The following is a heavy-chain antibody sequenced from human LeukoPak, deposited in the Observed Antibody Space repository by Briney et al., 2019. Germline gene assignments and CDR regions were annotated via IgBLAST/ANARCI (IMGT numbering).Heavy chain of an antibody. Sequence: PGGSLRLSCAASGFTFSSYSMNWVRQAPGKGLEWVSSISSSSSYIYYADSVKGRFTISRDNAKNSLYLQMKSLRAEDTAVCYCVREGYYDSSGYYRSWGQGTLVTVSS. J-gene: IGHJ5*02. CDR1: GFTFSSYS. CDR3: VREGYYDSSGYYRS. D-gene: IGHD3-22*01. CDR2: ISSSSSYI. V-gene: IGHV3-21*01.